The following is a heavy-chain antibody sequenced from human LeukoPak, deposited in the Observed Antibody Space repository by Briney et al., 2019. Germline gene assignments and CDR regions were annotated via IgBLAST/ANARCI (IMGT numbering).Heavy chain of an antibody. Sequence: GGSLRLSCAASGFTFSNYAMSWVRQAPGKGLEWVANIKQDGSEKYYVDSVKGRFTISRDNAKNSLYLQMNSLRAEDTAVYYCARSTIAVAGLLLIWGQGTLVTVSS. V-gene: IGHV3-7*01. CDR1: GFTFSNYA. CDR3: ARSTIAVAGLLLI. D-gene: IGHD6-19*01. J-gene: IGHJ4*02. CDR2: IKQDGSEK.